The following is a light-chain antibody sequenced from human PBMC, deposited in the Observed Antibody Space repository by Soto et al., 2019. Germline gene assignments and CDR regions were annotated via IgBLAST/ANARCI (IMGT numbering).Light chain of an antibody. V-gene: IGLV2-14*01. CDR1: SSDIGGYNY. CDR2: EVS. J-gene: IGLJ2*01. Sequence: QSALTQSASVSGSPGQSITISCTGTSSDIGGYNYVSWYQQYPGKAPKLMIYEVSNRPSGISNRFSGSKSGNTASLTISGLQADDEADYFCSSYTSSTTPIFGGGTKLTVL. CDR3: SSYTSSTTPI.